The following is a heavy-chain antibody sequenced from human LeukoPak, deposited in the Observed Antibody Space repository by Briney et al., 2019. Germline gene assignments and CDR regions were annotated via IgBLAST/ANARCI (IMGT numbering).Heavy chain of an antibody. Sequence: PSETLSLTCAVSGGSISTYYWNWIRQPPGKGLEWIGYIYHSGSTNYNPSLQSRVTISVDTSKNQFSLNLNSVTAADTAVYYCARGGAARLHFQNWGQGTLVTVSS. V-gene: IGHV4-59*01. D-gene: IGHD6-6*01. CDR2: IYHSGST. CDR3: ARGGAARLHFQN. J-gene: IGHJ1*01. CDR1: GGSISTYY.